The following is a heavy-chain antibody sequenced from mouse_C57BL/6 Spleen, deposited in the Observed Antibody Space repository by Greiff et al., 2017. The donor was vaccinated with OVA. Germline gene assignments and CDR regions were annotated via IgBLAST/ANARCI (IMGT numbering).Heavy chain of an antibody. CDR2: ILPGRGST. CDR3: AREDYGSSLRAMDY. D-gene: IGHD1-1*01. J-gene: IGHJ4*01. CDR1: GYTFTGYW. V-gene: IGHV1-9*01. Sequence: VQLQQSGAELMKPGASVKLSCKATGYTFTGYWIEWVKQRPGHGLEWIGEILPGRGSTNYNEKFKGKATFTADTSSNTAYMQLSSLTTEDSAIYYCAREDYGSSLRAMDYWGQGTSVTVSS.